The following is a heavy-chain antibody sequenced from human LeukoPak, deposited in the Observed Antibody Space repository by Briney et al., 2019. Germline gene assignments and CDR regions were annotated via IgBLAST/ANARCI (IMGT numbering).Heavy chain of an antibody. V-gene: IGHV3-7*01. J-gene: IGHJ6*02. Sequence: GGSLRLSCAASGFTFSSYWMSWVRQAPGKGLEWVANIKSDGSEKNYVDSVKGRFTISRDNAKNSLYLQMNSLRAEDTAVFYCAGFRWRYGLDVWGQGTTVTVSS. CDR3: AGFRWRYGLDV. CDR2: IKSDGSEK. CDR1: GFTFSSYW. D-gene: IGHD5-24*01.